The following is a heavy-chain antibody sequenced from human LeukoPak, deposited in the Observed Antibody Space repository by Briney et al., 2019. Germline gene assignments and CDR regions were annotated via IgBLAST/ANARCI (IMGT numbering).Heavy chain of an antibody. V-gene: IGHV4-59*01. CDR1: GGSTSSYY. CDR2: IYYSGST. J-gene: IGHJ3*02. CDR3: ARGRDIVDDAFDI. Sequence: SETLSLTCTVSGGSTSSYYWSWIRQPPGKGLEWIGYIYYSGSTNYNPSLKSRVTISVDTSKNQFSLKLSSVTAADTAVYYCARGRDIVDDAFDIWGQGTMVTVSS. D-gene: IGHD5-12*01.